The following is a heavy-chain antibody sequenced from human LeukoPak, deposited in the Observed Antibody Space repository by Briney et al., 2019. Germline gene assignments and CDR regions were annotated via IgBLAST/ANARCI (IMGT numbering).Heavy chain of an antibody. J-gene: IGHJ3*02. CDR1: GGSFSGYY. CDR3: ARHMGSITMIVVHAFDI. CDR2: INHSGST. Sequence: SETLSLTCAVYGGSFSGYYWSWIRQPPGKGLEWMGEINHSGSTNYNPSLKSRVTISVDTSKNQFSLKLSSVTAADTAVYYCARHMGSITMIVVHAFDIWGQGTMVTVSS. D-gene: IGHD3-22*01. V-gene: IGHV4-34*01.